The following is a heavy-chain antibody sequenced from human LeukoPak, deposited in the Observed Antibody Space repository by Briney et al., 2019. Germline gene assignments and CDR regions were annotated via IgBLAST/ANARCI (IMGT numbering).Heavy chain of an antibody. D-gene: IGHD6-19*01. Sequence: GESLKISCKGSGYSFTTSWISWVRQMPGKGLEWMGRIDPSDSYTNYSPSFQGHVTISADKSISTAYLQWSSLKASDTAMYYCARHEHIAVAEQIDYWGQGTLVTVSS. J-gene: IGHJ4*02. V-gene: IGHV5-10-1*01. CDR1: GYSFTTSW. CDR2: IDPSDSYT. CDR3: ARHEHIAVAEQIDY.